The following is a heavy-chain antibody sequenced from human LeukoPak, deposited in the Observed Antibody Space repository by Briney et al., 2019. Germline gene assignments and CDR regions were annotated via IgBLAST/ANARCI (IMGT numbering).Heavy chain of an antibody. CDR2: TSSSSSYI. V-gene: IGHV3-21*01. J-gene: IGHJ4*02. D-gene: IGHD5-18*01. CDR3: ARDGDTAMVSDY. CDR1: GFTFSSYS. Sequence: GGSLRLSCAASGFTFSSYSMNWVRQAPGKGLEWVSSTSSSSSYIYYADSVKGRFTISRDNAKNPLYLQMNSLRAEDTAVYYCARDGDTAMVSDYWGQGTLVTVSS.